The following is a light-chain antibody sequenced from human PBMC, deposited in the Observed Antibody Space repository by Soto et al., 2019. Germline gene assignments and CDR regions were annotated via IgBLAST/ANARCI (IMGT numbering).Light chain of an antibody. CDR2: EVT. V-gene: IGLV2-14*01. CDR1: STDVGGYNA. Sequence: QSALSQPASVSGSPGQTITISCTGTSTDVGGYNAVSWYQHHPGKAPKLIIYEVTHRPSGVSDRFSASKSGNTASLTISGLQAEDKADYYCNPFRASHLFVFGTGTKVTAL. J-gene: IGLJ1*01. CDR3: NPFRASHLFV.